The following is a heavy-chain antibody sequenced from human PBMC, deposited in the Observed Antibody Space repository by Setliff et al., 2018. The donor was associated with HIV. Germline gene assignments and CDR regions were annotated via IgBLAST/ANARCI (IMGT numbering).Heavy chain of an antibody. CDR2: IYTSGST. Sequence: SETLSLTCTVSGGSISSYYWSWIRQPPGKGLEWIGYIYTSGSTNYNPSLKSRVTISVDTSKNQFSLKLSSVTAADTAVYYCARDCRIAAAGHYYYYMDVWGKGTTVTVSS. CDR1: GGSISSYY. V-gene: IGHV4-4*08. D-gene: IGHD6-13*01. J-gene: IGHJ6*03. CDR3: ARDCRIAAAGHYYYYMDV.